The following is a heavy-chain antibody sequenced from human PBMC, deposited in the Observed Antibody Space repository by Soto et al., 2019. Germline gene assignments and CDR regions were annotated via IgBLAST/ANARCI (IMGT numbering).Heavy chain of an antibody. V-gene: IGHV3-30*18. D-gene: IGHD3-16*02. CDR2: ISYDGSNK. J-gene: IGHJ4*02. CDR3: AKENYVWGSYHIDY. Sequence: PVGSLRLSCAASGFTFSSYGMHWVRQAPGKGLEWVAVISYDGSNKYYADSVKGRFTISRDNSKNTLYLQMNSLRTEDTAVYYCAKENYVWGSYHIDYWGQGTLVTVSS. CDR1: GFTFSSYG.